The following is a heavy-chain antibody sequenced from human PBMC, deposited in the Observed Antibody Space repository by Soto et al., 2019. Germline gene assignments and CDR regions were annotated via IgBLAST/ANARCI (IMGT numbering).Heavy chain of an antibody. CDR3: ARADYGDRGLAFDS. Sequence: QVQLQESGPGLVKTSQTLSLTCTVSGASTGSGGSYWSWIRQHPGKGLEWIGHIYYTGSTYYSPSLKSRASVSVDTSNNQFSLQLDSATAADTAVYYCARADYGDRGLAFDSWGQGTLVTVSS. J-gene: IGHJ4*02. V-gene: IGHV4-31*03. CDR2: IYYTGST. D-gene: IGHD4-17*01. CDR1: GASTGSGGSY.